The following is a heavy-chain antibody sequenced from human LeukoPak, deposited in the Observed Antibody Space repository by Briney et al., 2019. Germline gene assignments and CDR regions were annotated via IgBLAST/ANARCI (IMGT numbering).Heavy chain of an antibody. CDR1: GYTFTSYG. V-gene: IGHV1-2*02. J-gene: IGHJ4*02. CDR2: ISPNSGGT. CDR3: ARARPVTTSDY. Sequence: ASVKVSCKASGYTFTSYGISWVRQAPGQGLEWMGWISPNSGGTNYAQKFQGRVTMTRDTSISTAYMELSRLRSDDTAVYYCARARPVTTSDYWGQGTLVTVSS. D-gene: IGHD4-11*01.